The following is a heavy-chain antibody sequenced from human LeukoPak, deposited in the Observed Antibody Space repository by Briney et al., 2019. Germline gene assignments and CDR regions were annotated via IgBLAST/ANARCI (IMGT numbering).Heavy chain of an antibody. J-gene: IGHJ4*02. D-gene: IGHD3-10*01. V-gene: IGHV1-2*02. Sequence: ASVKVSCKASGYTFSGTGWYLYWLRQAPGQGLECMGWIHPNNGDTAYAQKFEGRVALTRDTSISTAYMELRRLRPDDTAVYFCARDGPAQMVDLDYWGQGTLVTVSS. CDR3: ARDGPAQMVDLDY. CDR1: GYTFSGTGWY. CDR2: IHPNNGDT.